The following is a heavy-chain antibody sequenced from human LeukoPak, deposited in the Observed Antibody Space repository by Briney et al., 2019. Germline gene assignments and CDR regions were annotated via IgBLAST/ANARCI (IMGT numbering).Heavy chain of an antibody. D-gene: IGHD2-2*01. CDR3: AGKAAAYYFVY. CDR1: GFSFCTYG. Sequence: PGGSLRLSCAASGFSFCTYGMHWVLQAPGKGLEWVTFMQYDGSEEYYADSVKGRFTISRDNSKNTLYLQMDSLRGEDTAVYYCAGKAAAYYFVYWGQGTLVTVSS. V-gene: IGHV3-30*02. J-gene: IGHJ4*02. CDR2: MQYDGSEE.